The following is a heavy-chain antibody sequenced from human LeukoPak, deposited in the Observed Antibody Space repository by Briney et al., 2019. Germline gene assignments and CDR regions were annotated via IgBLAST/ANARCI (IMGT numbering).Heavy chain of an antibody. D-gene: IGHD6-13*01. CDR3: ATQSIAAAGARFYYYGMDV. V-gene: IGHV1-69*04. CDR1: GGTFSSYA. J-gene: IGHJ6*02. CDR2: IIPILGLT. Sequence: ASVKVSCKASGGTFSSYALSWVRQAPGQGLEWMGRIIPILGLTNYAQRFQGRVTITADKSTSTAYMELSSLRSEDTAVYYCATQSIAAAGARFYYYGMDVWGQGTTVTVSS.